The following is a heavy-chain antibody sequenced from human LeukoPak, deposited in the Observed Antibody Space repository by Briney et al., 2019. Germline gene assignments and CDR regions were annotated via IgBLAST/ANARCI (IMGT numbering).Heavy chain of an antibody. Sequence: GGSLRLSCAASGFTFSSYAMHWVRQAPGKGLEWVAVISYDGSNKYYADSVKGRFTISRDDSKNTLYLQMNSLRAEDTAVYYCARDLTYYDFWSGYSNWGQGTLVTVSS. CDR2: ISYDGSNK. D-gene: IGHD3-3*01. CDR1: GFTFSSYA. J-gene: IGHJ4*02. CDR3: ARDLTYYDFWSGYSN. V-gene: IGHV3-30-3*01.